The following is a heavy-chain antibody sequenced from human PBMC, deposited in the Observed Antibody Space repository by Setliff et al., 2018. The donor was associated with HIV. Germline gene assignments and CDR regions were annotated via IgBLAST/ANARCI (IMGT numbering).Heavy chain of an antibody. CDR2: VSSYNGNT. D-gene: IGHD1-1*01. CDR3: ARNKLSDAFDV. Sequence: ASVKVSCKASGYTFTSYKMHWVRQAPGQGLEWLGWVSSYNGNTNYAQKVQDRITLTTDTSSTTVYMELRSLRPDDTAVYFCARNKLSDAFDVWGPGTMVTVSS. V-gene: IGHV1-18*04. J-gene: IGHJ3*01. CDR1: GYTFTSYK.